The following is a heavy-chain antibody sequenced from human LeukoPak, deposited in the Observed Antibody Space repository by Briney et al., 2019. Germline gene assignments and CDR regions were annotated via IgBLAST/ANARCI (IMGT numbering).Heavy chain of an antibody. CDR2: IIPILGIA. CDR1: GGTFSSYA. J-gene: IGHJ6*02. D-gene: IGHD5-18*01. Sequence: ASVKVSCKASGGTFSSYAISWVRQAPGQGLEWMGRIIPILGIANYAQKFQGRVTITADKSTSTAYMELSSLRSEDTAVYYCARTAMVSYYYYGMDVWGQGTTVTVSS. CDR3: ARTAMVSYYYYGMDV. V-gene: IGHV1-69*04.